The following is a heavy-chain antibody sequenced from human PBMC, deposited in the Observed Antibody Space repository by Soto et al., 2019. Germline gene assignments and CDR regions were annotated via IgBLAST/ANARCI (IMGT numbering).Heavy chain of an antibody. Sequence: QVQLVQSGAEVKKPESSVKVSCKAPGGTFSTYAISWVRQAPGQGLEWMGGIIPMFGTANYAQRFQDRVTITADEPTNTVYMELGSLRSEDTAVYFCASGIQLWLRRINNGYSGWGQGTLVTVSS. J-gene: IGHJ4*02. CDR1: GGTFSTYA. V-gene: IGHV1-69*12. CDR2: IIPMFGTA. D-gene: IGHD5-18*01. CDR3: ASGIQLWLRRINNGYSG.